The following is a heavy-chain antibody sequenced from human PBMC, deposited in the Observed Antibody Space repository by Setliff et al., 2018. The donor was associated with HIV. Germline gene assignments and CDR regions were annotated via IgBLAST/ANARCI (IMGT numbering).Heavy chain of an antibody. CDR3: ARDYYGSSGYIFFPGLPDY. J-gene: IGHJ4*02. D-gene: IGHD3-22*01. CDR2: INPNNGGT. Sequence: ASVKVSCKASGYTFTGYYMHWVRQAPGQGLEWMGWINPNNGGTNSAQKFQGRVTMTRDTSISTAYMELSRLRSDDTAVYYCARDYYGSSGYIFFPGLPDYWGQGTLVTVSS. V-gene: IGHV1-2*02. CDR1: GYTFTGYY.